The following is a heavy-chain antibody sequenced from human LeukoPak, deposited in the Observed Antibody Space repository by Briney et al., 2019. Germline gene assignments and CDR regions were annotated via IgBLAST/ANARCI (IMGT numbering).Heavy chain of an antibody. J-gene: IGHJ5*02. Sequence: ASVKVSCKASGYTFTGYYMHWVRQAPGQGLEWMGWINPNSGGTNYAQKFQGRVTMTRDTSISTAYMELSRLRSDDTAVYYCAREDYYDSSGYYPNWFDPWGQGTPVTVSS. CDR1: GYTFTGYY. CDR3: AREDYYDSSGYYPNWFDP. D-gene: IGHD3-22*01. CDR2: INPNSGGT. V-gene: IGHV1-2*02.